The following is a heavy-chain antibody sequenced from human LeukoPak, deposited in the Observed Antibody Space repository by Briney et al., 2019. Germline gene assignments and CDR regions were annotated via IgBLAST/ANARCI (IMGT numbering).Heavy chain of an antibody. CDR2: IKYDGSMT. CDR3: AKKGQADDNGKPD. Sequence: GGSLRLSCAASGFPFSGSGMHWVRQAPGKGLVWVSRIKYDGSMTTYGDSVKGRFTISRDNSKNTLYLQMNNLRADDTAVYYCAKKGQADDNGKPDWGQGTLVTVSS. CDR1: GFPFSGSG. J-gene: IGHJ4*02. V-gene: IGHV3-NL1*01. D-gene: IGHD1-1*01.